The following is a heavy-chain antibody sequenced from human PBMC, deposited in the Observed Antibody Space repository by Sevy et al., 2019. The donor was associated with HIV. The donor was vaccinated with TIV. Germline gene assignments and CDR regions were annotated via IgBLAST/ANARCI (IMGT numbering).Heavy chain of an antibody. CDR1: GYSFTSYW. J-gene: IGHJ5*02. CDR3: ARRGYGYHGNNWFDP. D-gene: IGHD5-12*01. Sequence: GESLKIPCKGSGYSFTSYWIGWVRQMPGKGLEWMGIIYPGDSDTRYSPSFQGQVTISADKSISTAYLQWSSLKASDTAMYYCARRGYGYHGNNWFDPWGQGTLVTVSS. V-gene: IGHV5-51*01. CDR2: IYPGDSDT.